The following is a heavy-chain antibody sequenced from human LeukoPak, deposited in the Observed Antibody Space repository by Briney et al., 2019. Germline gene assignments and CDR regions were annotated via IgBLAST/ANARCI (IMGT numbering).Heavy chain of an antibody. CDR2: IIPIFGTA. J-gene: IGHJ4*02. CDR3: AREYCGGDCYIDY. D-gene: IGHD2-21*02. Sequence: SVEVSCTASGGTFSIYAISWVRQAPGQGLEWMGGIIPIFGTANYAQKFQGRVTITADESTSTAYMELSSLRSEDTAVYYCAREYCGGDCYIDYWGQGTLVTVSS. CDR1: GGTFSIYA. V-gene: IGHV1-69*13.